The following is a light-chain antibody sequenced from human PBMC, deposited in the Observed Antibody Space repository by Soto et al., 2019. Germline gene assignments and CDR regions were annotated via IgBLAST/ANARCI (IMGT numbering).Light chain of an antibody. J-gene: IGKJ2*01. Sequence: AIRMTQSPSSFSASTGDRVTITYRASQGISSYLAWYQQKPGKAPKLPIYAASTLQSGVPSRFSGSGSGTDFTLTISCLQSEDFATYYCQQYYSYPPTFGQGTKLEIK. CDR1: QGISSY. V-gene: IGKV1-8*01. CDR2: AAS. CDR3: QQYYSYPPT.